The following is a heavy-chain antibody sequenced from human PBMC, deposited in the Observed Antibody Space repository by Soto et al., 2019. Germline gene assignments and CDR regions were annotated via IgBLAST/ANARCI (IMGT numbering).Heavy chain of an antibody. CDR3: AMGTAMVGMDY. V-gene: IGHV1-69*13. J-gene: IGHJ4*02. CDR1: GGTFSSYA. Sequence: ASVKVSCKASGGTFSSYAISWVRQAPGQGLEWMGGIIPIFGTANYAQKFQGRVTITADESTSTAYMELSSLRSEDTAVYYCAMGTAMVGMDYWGQGTLVTVSS. CDR2: IIPIFGTA. D-gene: IGHD5-18*01.